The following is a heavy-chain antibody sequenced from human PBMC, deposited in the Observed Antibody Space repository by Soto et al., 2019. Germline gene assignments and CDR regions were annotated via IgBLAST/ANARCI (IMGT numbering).Heavy chain of an antibody. J-gene: IGHJ4*02. CDR3: ARGATSPSY. CDR1: GFTFSSYG. CDR2: ISSSGGSA. Sequence: EVQLLESGGGLVQPGGSLRLSCAASGFTFSSYGMSWVRQAPGKGLEWVSAISSSGGSAYYADSVKGRFTISRDNSKTTLYLQMNSLRAEDTAVYYGARGATSPSYWGQGTLVTVSS. V-gene: IGHV3-23*01.